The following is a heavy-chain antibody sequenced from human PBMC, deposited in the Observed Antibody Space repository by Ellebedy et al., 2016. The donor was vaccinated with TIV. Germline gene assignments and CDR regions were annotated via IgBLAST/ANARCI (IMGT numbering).Heavy chain of an antibody. CDR3: VKLDSSGFYYGRLDY. CDR2: ISAGGDRT. D-gene: IGHD3-22*01. CDR1: GFTSSDHA. V-gene: IGHV3-23*01. J-gene: IGHJ4*02. Sequence: GGSLRLSCAASGFTSSDHAMSWVRQTPGKGLEWVSGISAGGDRTHYVDSVKGRFTISRDNSEKILHLQMNSLRAEDTAIYYCVKLDSSGFYYGRLDYWGQGTLVSVSS.